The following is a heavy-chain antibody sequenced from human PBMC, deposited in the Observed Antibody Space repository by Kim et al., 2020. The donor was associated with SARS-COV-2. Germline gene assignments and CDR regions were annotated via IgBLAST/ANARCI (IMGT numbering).Heavy chain of an antibody. CDR1: GFTFSSYE. J-gene: IGHJ6*02. Sequence: GGSLRLSCAASGFTFSSYEMNWVRQAPGKGLEWVSYISSSGSTIYYADSVKGRFTISRDNAKNSLYLQMNSLRAEDTAVYYCAKGSLRYVENNYYYGMDVWGQGTTGTVSS. CDR3: AKGSLRYVENNYYYGMDV. CDR2: ISSSGSTI. V-gene: IGHV3-48*03. D-gene: IGHD3-16*02.